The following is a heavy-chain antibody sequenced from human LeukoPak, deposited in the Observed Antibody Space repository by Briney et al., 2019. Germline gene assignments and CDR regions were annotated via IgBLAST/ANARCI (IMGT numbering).Heavy chain of an antibody. J-gene: IGHJ3*02. CDR1: GFTFTSYS. V-gene: IGHV3-23*01. CDR2: ISCSGGST. Sequence: GGALRLSCVASGFTFTSYSFHWVRQAPGKGLEGVSAISCSGGSTDYADSVKGTFTLSRDNSKKTLYLQMNSLRYADTAVYYCARGLLQGAFDIWGQGTMVTVHS. CDR3: ARGLLQGAFDI.